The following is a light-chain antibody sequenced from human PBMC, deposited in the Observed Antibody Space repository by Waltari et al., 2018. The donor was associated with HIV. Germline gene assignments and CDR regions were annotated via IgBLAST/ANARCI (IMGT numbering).Light chain of an antibody. CDR1: QSISSW. CDR2: KAS. J-gene: IGKJ1*01. V-gene: IGKV1-5*03. CDR3: QQYYSYSWDP. Sequence: DIQMTQSPSTLSASVGDRVTITCRASQSISSWLAWYQQKPGKAPKVLIYKASSLESGVPSSFSGSGSGTEFTLTISSLQPDDFATYYCQQYYSYSWDPFGQGTKVEIK.